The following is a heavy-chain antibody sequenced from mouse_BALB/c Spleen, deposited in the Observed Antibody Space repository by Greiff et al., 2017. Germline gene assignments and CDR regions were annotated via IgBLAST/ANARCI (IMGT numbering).Heavy chain of an antibody. CDR2: INPYNDGT. J-gene: IGHJ4*01. D-gene: IGHD6-1*01. Sequence: EVKLMESGPELVKPGASVKMSCKASGYTFTSYVMHWVKQKPGQGLEWIGYINPYNDGTKYNEKFKGKATLTSDKSSSTAYMELSSLTSRDSAVYYCARSRGIGGAPLYYAMDYWGQGTSVTVSS. V-gene: IGHV1-14*01. CDR3: ARSRGIGGAPLYYAMDY. CDR1: GYTFTSYV.